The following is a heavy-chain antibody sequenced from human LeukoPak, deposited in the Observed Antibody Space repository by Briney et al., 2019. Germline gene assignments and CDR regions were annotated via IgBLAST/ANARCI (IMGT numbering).Heavy chain of an antibody. CDR3: ASMVPYYYDSSGYLFDY. Sequence: PGGSLRLSRAASGFTFSDYYMSWIRQAPGKGLEWVSYISSSGSTIYYADSVKGRFTISRDNAKNSLYLQMNSLRAEDTAVYYCASMVPYYYDSSGYLFDYWGQGTLVTVSS. J-gene: IGHJ4*02. D-gene: IGHD3-22*01. CDR2: ISSSGSTI. CDR1: GFTFSDYY. V-gene: IGHV3-11*04.